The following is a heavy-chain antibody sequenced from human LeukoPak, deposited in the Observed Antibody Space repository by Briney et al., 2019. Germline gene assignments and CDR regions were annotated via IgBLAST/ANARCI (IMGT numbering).Heavy chain of an antibody. V-gene: IGHV4-39*01. Sequence: SETLSLTCSVSGGPIVRRSYYWGWIRQPPGKGLEWIGSIYYSGNTYYNPSLKSRVTISVDTSKNQFSLKLSSVTAADTAVYYCARGSSGWVSDYWGQGTLVTVSS. J-gene: IGHJ4*02. CDR3: ARGSSGWVSDY. D-gene: IGHD6-19*01. CDR1: GGPIVRRSYY. CDR2: IYYSGNT.